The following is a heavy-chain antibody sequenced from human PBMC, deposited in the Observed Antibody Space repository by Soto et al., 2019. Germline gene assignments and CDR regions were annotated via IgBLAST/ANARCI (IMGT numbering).Heavy chain of an antibody. CDR1: GGSITSGDYY. Sequence: QVQLQESDPGLVEPSQTLSLTCTVSGGSITSGDYYWSWIRQPPGMGLEWIGYIYYSGSTYYNPSLQSRVFXXVXTFXNHFSLKLSSVTAADTAVYYCARIVGPTTLGDFDYWGQGTLVIVSS. CDR3: ARIVGPTTLGDFDY. V-gene: IGHV4-30-4*01. CDR2: IYYSGST. D-gene: IGHD1-26*01. J-gene: IGHJ4*02.